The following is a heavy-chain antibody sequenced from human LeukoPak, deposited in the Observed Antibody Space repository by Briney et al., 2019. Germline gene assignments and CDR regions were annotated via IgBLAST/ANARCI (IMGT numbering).Heavy chain of an antibody. D-gene: IGHD5-18*01. CDR3: ARIISGYSYVNWFDP. J-gene: IGHJ5*02. Sequence: GASVKVSCKASGYTFTSYGISWVRQAPGQGLEWMGWISAYNGNTSYAQKLQGRVTMTTDTSTSTAYMELRSLRSDDTAVYYCARIISGYSYVNWFDPWGQGTLVTVSS. CDR1: GYTFTSYG. V-gene: IGHV1-18*01. CDR2: ISAYNGNT.